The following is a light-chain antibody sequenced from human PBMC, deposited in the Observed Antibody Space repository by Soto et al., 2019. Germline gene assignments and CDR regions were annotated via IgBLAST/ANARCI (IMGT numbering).Light chain of an antibody. Sequence: DIQLTQSPSSLSASVGDRVTITCQTSQSISNYLIWYQQRPGEAPKLLMYAASNLQSGVPSRFSGSGSGTDFTLTISSLQPEDFATYYCLQTYSTPRTFGQGTKLEIK. CDR3: LQTYSTPRT. J-gene: IGKJ2*01. CDR2: AAS. V-gene: IGKV1-39*01. CDR1: QSISNY.